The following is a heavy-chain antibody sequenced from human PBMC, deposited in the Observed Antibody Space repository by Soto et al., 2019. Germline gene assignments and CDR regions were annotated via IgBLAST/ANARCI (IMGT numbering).Heavy chain of an antibody. V-gene: IGHV4-59*12. D-gene: IGHD3-10*01. CDR3: ARALYGSGVLDV. CDR1: GGSITSYY. CDR2: IYYSGST. J-gene: IGHJ6*02. Sequence: QVQLQESGPGLVKPSETLSLTCTVSGGSITSYYWSCIRQPPGKGLEWIGTIYYSGSTNYNPSLKSRVSISVDTSKNQLSLKLSSVTAADTAVYYCARALYGSGVLDVWGQGTTVTVSS.